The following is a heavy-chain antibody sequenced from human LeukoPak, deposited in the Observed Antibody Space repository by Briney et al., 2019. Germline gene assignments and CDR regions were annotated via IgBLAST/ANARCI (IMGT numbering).Heavy chain of an antibody. CDR2: IVGSGDST. D-gene: IGHD6-19*01. Sequence: GGSLRLSCAASGFTFSSFAMSWVRQAPGKGLEWVSTIVGSGDSTYYADSVKGRFTISRDNSKNTLYLQMNSLRAEDTAVYYCARNSGWYSAFDIWGQGTMVTVSS. J-gene: IGHJ3*02. CDR1: GFTFSSFA. V-gene: IGHV3-23*01. CDR3: ARNSGWYSAFDI.